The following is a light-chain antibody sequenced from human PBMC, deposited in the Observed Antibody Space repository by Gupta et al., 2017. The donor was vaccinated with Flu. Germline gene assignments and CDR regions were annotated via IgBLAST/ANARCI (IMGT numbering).Light chain of an antibody. CDR1: SRDIGGNNY. V-gene: IGLV2-8*01. Sequence: QSALTPPPSASGSPGQSVAISCTGTSRDIGGNNYVSWYQQHPGKDPKLMIYEVNKRPSGVPDRFAGSKSGNTASLTVAGLQAEDEADYYCGSYGINDVFGTGTKVTVL. CDR2: EVN. J-gene: IGLJ1*01. CDR3: GSYGINDV.